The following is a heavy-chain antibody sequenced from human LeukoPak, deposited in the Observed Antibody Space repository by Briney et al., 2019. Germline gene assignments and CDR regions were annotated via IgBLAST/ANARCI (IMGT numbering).Heavy chain of an antibody. CDR1: GFPMRRGPYA. CDR3: ARTGYRRWFDP. CDR2: IYSSGNT. J-gene: IGHJ5*02. D-gene: IGHD3-16*02. Sequence: SQTLSLTFYVSGFPMRRGPYAWIWARHPPGKGLEWLAYIYSSGNTFYNPSLKTRLTVSIDTSKNHFSLKLSSVTAADTAVYYCARTGYRRWFDPWGQGTLVTVSS. V-gene: IGHV4-30-4*07.